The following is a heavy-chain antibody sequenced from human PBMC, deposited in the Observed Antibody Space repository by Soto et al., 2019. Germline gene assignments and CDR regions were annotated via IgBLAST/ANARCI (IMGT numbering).Heavy chain of an antibody. D-gene: IGHD1-1*01. CDR2: MSPSNGAT. J-gene: IGHJ6*02. V-gene: IGHV1-8*02. Sequence: ASVKVSCKASGYTFTTYAMHWVRQAPGQRLEWMGWMSPSNGATDYAQKFQGRVTMTRDTSISTAYMELSNLRSEDTAIYYCARGVDAGVDVWGQGTTVTVSS. CDR3: ARGVDAGVDV. CDR1: GYTFTTYA.